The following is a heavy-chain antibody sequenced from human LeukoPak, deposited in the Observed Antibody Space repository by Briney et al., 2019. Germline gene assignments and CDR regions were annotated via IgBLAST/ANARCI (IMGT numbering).Heavy chain of an antibody. CDR2: ISSNGGST. CDR3: ARDGEVVRYYHDSSGYYYDY. CDR1: GFTFSSYA. J-gene: IGHJ4*02. Sequence: QPGGSLGLSCSASGFTFSSYAMHWVRQAPGKGLEYVSAISSNGGSTYYADSVKGRFTISRDNSKNTLYLQMSSLRAEDTAVYYCARDGEVVRYYHDSSGYYYDYWGQGTLVTVSS. D-gene: IGHD3-22*01. V-gene: IGHV3-64D*06.